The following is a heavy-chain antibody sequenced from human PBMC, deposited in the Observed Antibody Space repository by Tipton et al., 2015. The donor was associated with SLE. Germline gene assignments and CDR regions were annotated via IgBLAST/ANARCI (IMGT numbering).Heavy chain of an antibody. D-gene: IGHD3-10*01. CDR3: ARDRGSGSYYNVGGLDY. CDR1: GFTFSDYY. V-gene: IGHV4-59*01. J-gene: IGHJ4*02. Sequence: LRLSCAASGFTFSDYYMSWIRQAPGKGLEWIGYIYYSGSTNYNPSLKSRGTILIDTSKNQFSLKLSSVTAADTAVYYCARDRGSGSYYNVGGLDYWGQGILVTVSS. CDR2: IYYSGST.